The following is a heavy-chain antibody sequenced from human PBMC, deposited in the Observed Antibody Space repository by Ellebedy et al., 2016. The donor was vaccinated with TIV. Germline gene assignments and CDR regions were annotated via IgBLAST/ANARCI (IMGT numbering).Heavy chain of an antibody. D-gene: IGHD3-9*01. J-gene: IGHJ3*01. CDR1: GYVFSKYY. CDR2: INPSGGST. Sequence: ASVKVSXXPSGYVFSKYYVHCVRQVPGQGLEWMGMINPSGGSTHYSQKFQGRVTLTREYSTSTFYMELTNLTSEDTAVYYCANSFGILGSFDLWGRGTMITVSS. V-gene: IGHV1-46*01. CDR3: ANSFGILGSFDL.